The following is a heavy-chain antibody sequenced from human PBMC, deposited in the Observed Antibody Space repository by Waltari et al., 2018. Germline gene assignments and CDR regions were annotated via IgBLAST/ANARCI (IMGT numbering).Heavy chain of an antibody. D-gene: IGHD6-19*01. CDR1: GFTFSSYA. V-gene: IGHV3-23*01. Sequence: EVQLLESGGGLVQPGGSLRLSCAASGFTFSSYAMSWVRQAPGKGREWVSGISGSGGSTYYADSVKGRFTISRDNSKNTLYLQMNSLRAEDTAVYYCAKDYGAGGWHLYYYYGMDVWGQGTTVTVSS. CDR3: AKDYGAGGWHLYYYYGMDV. CDR2: ISGSGGST. J-gene: IGHJ6*02.